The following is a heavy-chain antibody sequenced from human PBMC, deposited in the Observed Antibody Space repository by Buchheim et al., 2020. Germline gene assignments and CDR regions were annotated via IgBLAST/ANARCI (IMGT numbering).Heavy chain of an antibody. Sequence: QVQLQESGPGLVKPSQTLSLTCTVSGGSISSGGYYWSWICQHPGKGLEWIGYIYYSGSTYYNPSLKSRVTISVDTSKNQFSLKLSSVTAADTAVYYCARGQLVPAAMPNWFDPWGQGTL. D-gene: IGHD2-2*01. CDR1: GGSISSGGYY. CDR2: IYYSGST. V-gene: IGHV4-31*03. CDR3: ARGQLVPAAMPNWFDP. J-gene: IGHJ5*02.